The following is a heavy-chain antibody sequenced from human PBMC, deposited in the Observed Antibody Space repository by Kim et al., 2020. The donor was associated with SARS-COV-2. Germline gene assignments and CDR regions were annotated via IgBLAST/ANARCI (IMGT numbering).Heavy chain of an antibody. Sequence: RKSRVTISVDTSKNQFSLKLSSVTAADTAVYYCARGLGSSWYSNTYYFDYWGQGTLVTVSS. D-gene: IGHD6-13*01. J-gene: IGHJ4*02. V-gene: IGHV4-34*01. CDR3: ARGLGSSWYSNTYYFDY.